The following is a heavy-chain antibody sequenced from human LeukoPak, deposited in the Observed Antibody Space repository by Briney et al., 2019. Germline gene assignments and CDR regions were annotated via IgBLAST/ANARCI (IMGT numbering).Heavy chain of an antibody. V-gene: IGHV3-20*04. D-gene: IGHD6-19*01. J-gene: IGHJ4*02. CDR2: INWNGGRT. CDR1: GFTFSNYG. Sequence: GGSLRLSCAVSGFTFSNYGMSWVRQAPGKGLEWVSGINWNGGRTAYADSVKGRFTISRDDAKNSLYLQMNSLRAEDTAVYYCARDRVHIAVAGGFDYWGQGTLVTVSS. CDR3: ARDRVHIAVAGGFDY.